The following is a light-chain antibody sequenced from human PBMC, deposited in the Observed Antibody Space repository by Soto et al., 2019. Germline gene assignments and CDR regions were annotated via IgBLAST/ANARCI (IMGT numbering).Light chain of an antibody. V-gene: IGLV1-47*02. CDR1: NSNIGAGYD. CDR2: SNN. Sequence: QSVLTQPPSVSGAPGQRVTISCTGSNSNIGAGYDVHWYQQFPGTAPKLLIYSNNQRPSGVPDRFSGSKSGTSASLAISGLRSEDEADYYCAAWDDSLSGYVFGTGTKVTVL. CDR3: AAWDDSLSGYV. J-gene: IGLJ1*01.